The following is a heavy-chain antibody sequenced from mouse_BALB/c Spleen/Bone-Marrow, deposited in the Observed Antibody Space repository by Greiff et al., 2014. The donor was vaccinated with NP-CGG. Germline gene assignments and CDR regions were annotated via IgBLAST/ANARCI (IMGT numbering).Heavy chain of an antibody. CDR3: SRGRRDAFDY. J-gene: IGHJ4*01. V-gene: IGHV1S81*02. CDR2: INPSNGGT. CDR1: GYTFTSYY. Sequence: VQLQESGAELVKPGASVKLSCKASGYTFTSYYMYWVKQRPGQGLEWFGEINPSNGGTNFNEKFKNKATLTVDKSSSTAYMQLSSLTADDSEVYYCSRGRRDAFDYWGQGTSVTVSS.